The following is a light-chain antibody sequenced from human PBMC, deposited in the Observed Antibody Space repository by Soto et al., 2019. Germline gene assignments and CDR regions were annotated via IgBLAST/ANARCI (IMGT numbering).Light chain of an antibody. CDR1: QSVSNY. CDR3: QQRSSWPRT. CDR2: VAT. Sequence: EIVLSQSPATLSLSPGDRATLSCRASQSVSNYLAWYQQKPGQAPRLLIYVATDRATGIPARFSGSGSGTDFTLTISSLQPEDFAVYYCQQRSSWPRTFGQGTKVEIK. J-gene: IGKJ1*01. V-gene: IGKV3-11*01.